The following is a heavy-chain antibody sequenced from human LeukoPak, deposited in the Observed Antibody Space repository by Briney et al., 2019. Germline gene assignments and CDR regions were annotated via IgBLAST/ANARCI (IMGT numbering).Heavy chain of an antibody. D-gene: IGHD3-22*01. Sequence: PSETLSLTCTVSGGSISSYYWSCIRQPPGKGLEGSGYIYYSGSTNYHPSLKSRVTISVDTSKNQFSLKLSSVTAADTAVYYCARVSNLYYYDSSDFVYYFDYWGQGTLVTVSS. CDR2: IYYSGST. J-gene: IGHJ4*02. CDR1: GGSISSYY. CDR3: ARVSNLYYYDSSDFVYYFDY. V-gene: IGHV4-59*01.